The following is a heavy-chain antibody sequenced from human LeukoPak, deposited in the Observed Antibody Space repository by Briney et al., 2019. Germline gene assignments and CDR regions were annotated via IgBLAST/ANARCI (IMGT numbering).Heavy chain of an antibody. CDR1: GYTFTSYG. J-gene: IGHJ4*02. CDR2: ISAYNGNT. D-gene: IGHD5-24*01. Sequence: ASVKVSCEASGYTFTSYGISWVRQAPGQGLEWMGRISAYNGNTNYAQKLQGRVTMTTDTSTSTAYMELRSLRSDDTAVYYCARVRDGYLNDYWGQGTLVTVSS. V-gene: IGHV1-18*01. CDR3: ARVRDGYLNDY.